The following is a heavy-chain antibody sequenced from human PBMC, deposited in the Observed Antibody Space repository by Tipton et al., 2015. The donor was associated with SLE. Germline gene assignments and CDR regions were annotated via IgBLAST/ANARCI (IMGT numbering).Heavy chain of an antibody. V-gene: IGHV3-43*01. CDR1: GFTFDDYT. Sequence: GSLRLSCAASGFTFDDYTMHWVRQAPGKGLEWVSLISWDGGSTYYADSVKGRFTISRDNRKNSLYLQMNSLRTEDTALYYCAKDIGGSILGYYFDYWGQGTLVTVSS. D-gene: IGHD3-3*02. CDR2: ISWDGGST. CDR3: AKDIGGSILGYYFDY. J-gene: IGHJ4*02.